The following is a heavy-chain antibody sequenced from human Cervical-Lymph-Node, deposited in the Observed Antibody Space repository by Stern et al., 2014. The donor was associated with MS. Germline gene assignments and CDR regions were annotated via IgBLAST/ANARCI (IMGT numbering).Heavy chain of an antibody. CDR2: ISGYNGNR. D-gene: IGHD3-16*01. Sequence: VQLVESGAEVMKPGASVKVSCTASGYTFTNYGISWVRQAPGQGLEWMGWISGYNGNRNYAQKLQGRVTMSTETSTNTAYMELRSLRSDDTAVYYCARDYMRHILGGWDAFDIWGQGTMVTVSS. CDR3: ARDYMRHILGGWDAFDI. V-gene: IGHV1-18*01. CDR1: GYTFTNYG. J-gene: IGHJ3*02.